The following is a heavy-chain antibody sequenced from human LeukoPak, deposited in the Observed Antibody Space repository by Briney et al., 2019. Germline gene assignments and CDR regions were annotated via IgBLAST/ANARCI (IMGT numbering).Heavy chain of an antibody. Sequence: SETLSLTCAVYAGSFSGHYWSWIRQPPGKGLEWIGEINHSGSTNYTPSLKSRVTISVDTSKNQFSLKLSSVTAADTAVYYCARSSGWYLLGYFDYWGQGTLVTVSS. CDR3: ARSSGWYLLGYFDY. D-gene: IGHD6-19*01. CDR1: AGSFSGHY. V-gene: IGHV4-34*01. J-gene: IGHJ4*02. CDR2: INHSGST.